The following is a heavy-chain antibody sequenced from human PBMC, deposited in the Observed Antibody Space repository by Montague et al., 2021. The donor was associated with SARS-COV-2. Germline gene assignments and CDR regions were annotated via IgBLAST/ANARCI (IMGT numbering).Heavy chain of an antibody. D-gene: IGHD1-20*01. CDR3: ARALGYNWNYYYYYGMDV. J-gene: IGHJ6*02. Sequence: SETLSLTCTVSGGSISSYYWSWIRQPPGQGLEWIGYIYYSWSTNSNPSLTRRVTISVATSKNQFSLKLSSVTAADTAAYYCARALGYNWNYYYYYGMDVWGQGTTVTVSS. V-gene: IGHV4-59*01. CDR1: GGSISSYY. CDR2: IYYSWST.